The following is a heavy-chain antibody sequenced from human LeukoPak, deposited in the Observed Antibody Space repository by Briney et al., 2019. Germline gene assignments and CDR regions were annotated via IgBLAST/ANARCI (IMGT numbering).Heavy chain of an antibody. CDR2: ISGRGDNI. CDR3: AKLHGYSYGYLDY. D-gene: IGHD5-18*01. J-gene: IGHJ4*02. V-gene: IGHV3-23*01. Sequence: GGSLRLSCVPSVFTFTNYAMGWVRQSPGQGLEWVSGISGRGDNIDYAASVKGRFTISRDNSKNTVYLQINSLRAEDTAVYYCAKLHGYSYGYLDYWGQETLVTVSS. CDR1: VFTFTNYA.